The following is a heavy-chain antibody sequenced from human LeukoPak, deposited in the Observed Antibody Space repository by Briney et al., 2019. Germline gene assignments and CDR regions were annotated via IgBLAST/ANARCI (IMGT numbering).Heavy chain of an antibody. CDR3: ARQGAVGI. J-gene: IGHJ3*02. Sequence: SETLSLTCTVSGDSISSYYWSWIRRPPGKGLEWIGFIYSSGSANYSPSLRSRVTMSVDMSKNQFSLKLRSVTAADTAVYYCARQGAVGIWGQGTMVIVSS. CDR2: IYSSGSA. D-gene: IGHD1-26*01. V-gene: IGHV4-4*09. CDR1: GDSISSYY.